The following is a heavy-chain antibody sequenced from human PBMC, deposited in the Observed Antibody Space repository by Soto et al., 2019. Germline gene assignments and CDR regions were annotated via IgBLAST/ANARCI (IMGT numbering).Heavy chain of an antibody. CDR3: ANYLPGILGAY. V-gene: IGHV3-7*05. Sequence: EVQLVESGGDLVQPGGSLRLSCTASGFTFSTYWMTWVRQAPGKGLEWVANIKQDGSETYYVDSVKGRFTISRDNAKNSLYLQMHSLRAEDTAFYYCANYLPGILGAYWGQGTLVTVSS. J-gene: IGHJ4*02. CDR1: GFTFSTYW. D-gene: IGHD1-26*01. CDR2: IKQDGSET.